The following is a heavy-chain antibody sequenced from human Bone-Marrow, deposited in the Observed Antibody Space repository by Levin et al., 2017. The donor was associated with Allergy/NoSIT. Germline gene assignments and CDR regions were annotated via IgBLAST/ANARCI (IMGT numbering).Heavy chain of an antibody. CDR2: ISYDGSNK. D-gene: IGHD3-3*01. V-gene: IGHV3-30-3*01. Sequence: GGSLRLSCAASGFSFSNYVMHWVRQAPGKGLEWVALISYDGSNKFYADSVKGRFTISRDNSENTVYLQMNSLRVEDTAVYYCARDWGYYHETIGPGHWGQGTLVTVSS. J-gene: IGHJ4*02. CDR3: ARDWGYYHETIGPGH. CDR1: GFSFSNYV.